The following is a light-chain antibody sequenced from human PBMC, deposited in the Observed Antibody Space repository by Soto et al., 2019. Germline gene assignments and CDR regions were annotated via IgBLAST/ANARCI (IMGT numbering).Light chain of an antibody. J-gene: IGLJ3*02. V-gene: IGLV1-40*01. Sequence: QSVLTQPPSVSGAPGQRVTISCTGSSSNIGAGYDVHWYQQFPGTAPKLLIYGNSNRPSGVPDRFSGSKSGTSASLAITGLQAEDEADYSCHCYDSSLSGSVFGGGTKVTVL. CDR1: SSNIGAGYD. CDR2: GNS. CDR3: HCYDSSLSGSV.